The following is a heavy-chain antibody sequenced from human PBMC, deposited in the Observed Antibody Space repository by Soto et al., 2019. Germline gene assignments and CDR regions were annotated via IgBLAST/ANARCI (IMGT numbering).Heavy chain of an antibody. CDR2: IYYSGST. J-gene: IGHJ6*02. CDR3: ARLTYYYYGMDV. CDR1: GGSISSSSYY. Sequence: SETLSLTCTVSGGSISSSSYYWGWIRQPPGKGLEWIGSIYYSGSTYYNPSLKSRVTISVDTSKNQFSLKLSSVTAADTAVYYCARLTYYYYGMDVWGQGTTVTVSS. V-gene: IGHV4-39*01.